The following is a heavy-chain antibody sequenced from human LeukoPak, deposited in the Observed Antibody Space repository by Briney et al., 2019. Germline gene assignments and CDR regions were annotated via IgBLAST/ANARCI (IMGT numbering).Heavy chain of an antibody. J-gene: IGHJ5*02. CDR1: GGSFSGYY. Sequence: SETLSLTCAVYGGSFSGYYWSWIRQPPGKGLEWIGEINHSGSTNYNPSLKSRVTISVDTSKNPFSLKLSSVTAADTAVYYCARDLTVTVTNWFDPWGQGTLVTVSS. CDR2: INHSGST. V-gene: IGHV4-34*01. D-gene: IGHD4-17*01. CDR3: ARDLTVTVTNWFDP.